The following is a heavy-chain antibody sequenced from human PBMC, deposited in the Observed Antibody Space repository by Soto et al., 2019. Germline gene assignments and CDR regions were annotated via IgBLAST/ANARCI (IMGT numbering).Heavy chain of an antibody. CDR3: AKTQTFNGYYGGLDA. CDR1: GFSFAGYA. CDR2: VSGGGAST. D-gene: IGHD3-3*01. V-gene: IGHV3-23*01. Sequence: PGGSLRLSCAATGFSFAGYALTWVRQAPGKGLEWLSAVSGGGASTYYADSVRGRFSISRDVSGNMIYLQLNRLTAGDTATYYCAKTQTFNGYYGGLDAWGQGARVTVSS. J-gene: IGHJ5*02.